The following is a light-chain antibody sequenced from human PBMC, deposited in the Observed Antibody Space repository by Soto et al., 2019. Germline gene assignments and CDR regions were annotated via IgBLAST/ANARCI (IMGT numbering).Light chain of an antibody. CDR2: GAS. V-gene: IGKV3-20*01. J-gene: IGKJ2*01. CDR1: QSVRGNY. Sequence: IVLTQSPGTLSLSPGERATLSCRASQSVRGNYFAWYQQKPGQAPRLLIYGASSRATGIPDRFSGSGSGTDFTLTISKREPEDFAVDYCQQYDSSPLDTLGHGTKLEIK. CDR3: QQYDSSPLDT.